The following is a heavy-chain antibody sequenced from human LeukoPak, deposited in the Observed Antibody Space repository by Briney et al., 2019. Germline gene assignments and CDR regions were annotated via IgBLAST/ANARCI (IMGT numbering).Heavy chain of an antibody. CDR2: IYYSGST. CDR3: ARDLGAVAASNY. J-gene: IGHJ4*02. D-gene: IGHD6-19*01. Sequence: SETLSLTCTVSGGSISSSSYYWGWIRQPPGKGLEWIGSIYYSGSTYYNPSLKSRFTISVDTTKNQFSLKLSSVTAADTAVYYCARDLGAVAASNYWGQGTLVTVSS. CDR1: GGSISSSSYY. V-gene: IGHV4-39*07.